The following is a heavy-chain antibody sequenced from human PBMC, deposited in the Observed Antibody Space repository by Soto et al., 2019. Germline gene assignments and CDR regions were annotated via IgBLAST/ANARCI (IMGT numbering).Heavy chain of an antibody. CDR2: ISGSGGST. J-gene: IGHJ3*02. CDR3: AKGGLLWFGELLSAFDI. V-gene: IGHV3-23*01. D-gene: IGHD3-10*01. CDR1: GFTFSSYA. Sequence: PGGSLRLSCAASGFTFSSYAMSWVRQAPGKGLEWVSAISGSGGSTYYADSVKGRFTISRDNSKNTLYLQMNSLRAEDTAVYYCAKGGLLWFGELLSAFDIWGQGTMVTVSS.